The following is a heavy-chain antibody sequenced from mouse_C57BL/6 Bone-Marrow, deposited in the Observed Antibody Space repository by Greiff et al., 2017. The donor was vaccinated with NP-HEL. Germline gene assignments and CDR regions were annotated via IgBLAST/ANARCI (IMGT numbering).Heavy chain of an antibody. CDR1: GYAFTNYL. CDR2: INPGSGGT. V-gene: IGHV1-54*01. J-gene: IGHJ3*01. Sequence: QVQLKQSGAELVRPGTSVKVSCKASGYAFTNYLIEWVKQRPGQGLEWIGVINPGSGGTNYNEKFKGKATLTADKSSSTAYMQLSSLTSEDSAVYFCALYSNPWFAYWGQGTLVTVSA. D-gene: IGHD2-5*01. CDR3: ALYSNPWFAY.